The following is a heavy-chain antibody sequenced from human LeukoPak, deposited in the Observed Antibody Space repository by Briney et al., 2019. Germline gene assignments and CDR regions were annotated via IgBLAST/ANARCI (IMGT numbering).Heavy chain of an antibody. J-gene: IGHJ5*02. CDR1: GFTFSDYY. CDR3: ARFTVLDYSPFDP. Sequence: GGSLRLSCAASGFTFSDYYMSWIRQAPGKGLEWVSYISSSGSTIYYADSVKGRFTISRDNAKNSLYLQMNSLRAEDTAVYYCARFTVLDYSPFDPWGQGTLVTVSS. V-gene: IGHV3-11*04. D-gene: IGHD4-11*01. CDR2: ISSSGSTI.